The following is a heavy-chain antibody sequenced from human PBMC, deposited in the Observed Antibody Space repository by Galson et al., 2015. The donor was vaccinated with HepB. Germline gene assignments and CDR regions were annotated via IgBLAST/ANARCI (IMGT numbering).Heavy chain of an antibody. D-gene: IGHD3-10*01. J-gene: IGHJ6*02. CDR2: TYFRSKWYN. V-gene: IGHV6-1*01. Sequence: CAISGDSVPRNSAAWNWIRHSPSRGLEWLGRTYFRSKWYNDYAVSVRSRITINPDTSKNQFSMQLKSVTPDDTTVYYCARGSGRYAMDVWGQGTTVTVSS. CDR1: GDSVPRNSAA. CDR3: ARGSGRYAMDV.